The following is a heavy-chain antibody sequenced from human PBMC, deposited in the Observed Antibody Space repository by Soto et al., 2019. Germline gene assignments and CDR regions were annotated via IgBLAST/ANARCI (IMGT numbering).Heavy chain of an antibody. J-gene: IGHJ6*02. V-gene: IGHV4-59*01. CDR3: AAGEATRRTVAPYYLDV. CDR2: IHYSGTT. D-gene: IGHD3-10*01. CDR1: GGSMRNYF. Sequence: SETLSLTCTVSGGSMRNYFGTWIRQPPGKGLEWIGYIHYSGTTSFFPSYNPSLRSRVTISEDTSKNQFSLKLLSVTTADTAVYFCAAGEATRRTVAPYYLDVWGQGTMVTVSS.